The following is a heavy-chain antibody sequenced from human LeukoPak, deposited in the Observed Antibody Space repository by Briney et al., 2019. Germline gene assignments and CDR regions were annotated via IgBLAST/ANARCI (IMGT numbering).Heavy chain of an antibody. D-gene: IGHD4-17*01. CDR2: IYYSGST. CDR3: ARADYGSGYYYYGMDV. Sequence: SETLSLTCTVSGGSISSYYWSWIRQPPGKGLEWIGYIYYSGSTNYNPSLKSRVTISVDTSKNQFSLKLSSVTAADTAVYYCARADYGSGYYYYGMDVWGQGTTVTVSS. V-gene: IGHV4-59*01. J-gene: IGHJ6*02. CDR1: GGSISSYY.